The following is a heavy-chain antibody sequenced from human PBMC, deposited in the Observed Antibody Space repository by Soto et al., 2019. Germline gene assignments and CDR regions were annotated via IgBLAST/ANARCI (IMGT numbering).Heavy chain of an antibody. CDR2: IKQDGSEK. J-gene: IGHJ6*02. D-gene: IGHD3-22*01. V-gene: IGHV3-7*01. CDR1: GFTFNSYW. CDR3: VRDRCIPDLRDTHYYDNSDLDYGMDV. Sequence: GSLRLSCAASGFTFNSYWMSWVRQAPGKGLEWVANIKQDGSEKYYVDSVKGRFTISRDNAKNSLYLQMNSLRAEDTAVYYCVRDRCIPDLRDTHYYDNSDLDYGMDVWSQGTTVTVSS.